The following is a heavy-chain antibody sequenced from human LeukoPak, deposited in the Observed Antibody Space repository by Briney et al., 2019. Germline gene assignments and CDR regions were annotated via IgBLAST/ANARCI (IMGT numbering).Heavy chain of an antibody. Sequence: SETLSLTCTVSGGSLSSYYWSWIRQPPGKGLEWIGYIYYTGNTNYNPSLKSRVTISIDTSKNQFSLKLTSVTATDTAVYYCARGGRATLPDDAFDIWGQGTMVTVSS. CDR1: GGSLSSYY. V-gene: IGHV4-59*01. CDR2: IYYTGNT. J-gene: IGHJ3*02. CDR3: ARGGRATLPDDAFDI. D-gene: IGHD1-26*01.